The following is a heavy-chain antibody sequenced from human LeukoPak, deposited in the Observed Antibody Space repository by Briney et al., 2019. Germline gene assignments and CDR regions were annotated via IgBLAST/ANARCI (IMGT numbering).Heavy chain of an antibody. CDR2: INPSGGST. Sequence: ASVKVSCKASGYTFTSYYMHWVRQAPGQGLEWMGIINPSGGSTSYAQKFQGRVTMTRDTSTSTVYMELSSLRSEDTAVYYCARDLYCSSTGCYLPDYWGQGTLVTVSS. J-gene: IGHJ4*02. CDR3: ARDLYCSSTGCYLPDY. V-gene: IGHV1-46*01. D-gene: IGHD2-2*01. CDR1: GYTFTSYY.